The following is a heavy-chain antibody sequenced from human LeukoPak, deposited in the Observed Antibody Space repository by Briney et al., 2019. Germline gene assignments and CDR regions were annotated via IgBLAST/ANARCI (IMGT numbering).Heavy chain of an antibody. Sequence: GGSLRLSCSGSGFTFSDYFMNWIRQAPGKGLEWVSSISSSSTYIYYADSLMGRFTISRDNAKNSLYLHMNSLRAEDTAVYYCARGYCSSIKCYTLKDYYYYLDVWGKGTTVTVSS. CDR3: ARGYCSSIKCYTLKDYYYYLDV. CDR2: ISSSSTYI. V-gene: IGHV3-21*06. J-gene: IGHJ6*03. CDR1: GFTFSDYF. D-gene: IGHD2-2*01.